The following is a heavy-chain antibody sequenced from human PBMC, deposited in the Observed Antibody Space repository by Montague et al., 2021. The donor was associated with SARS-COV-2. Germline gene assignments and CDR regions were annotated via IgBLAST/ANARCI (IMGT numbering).Heavy chain of an antibody. D-gene: IGHD3-10*01. Sequence: SLRLSCAASGFTFSSYAMSWVRQAPGKGLEWVSAISGSGGSTYYADSVKGRFTISRDNSKNTLYLQMNSLRAEDTAVYYCAKEGVLWFGELSKDLPDYWGQGTLVTVSS. CDR1: GFTFSSYA. CDR2: ISGSGGST. CDR3: AKEGVLWFGELSKDLPDY. J-gene: IGHJ4*02. V-gene: IGHV3-23*01.